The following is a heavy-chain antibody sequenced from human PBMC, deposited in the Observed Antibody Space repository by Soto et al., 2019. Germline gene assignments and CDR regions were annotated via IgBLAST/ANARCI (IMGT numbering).Heavy chain of an antibody. V-gene: IGHV4-39*01. CDR2: IYYSGST. D-gene: IGHD3-3*01. CDR3: ASARGVLDY. CDR1: GGSISSGGYY. J-gene: IGHJ4*02. Sequence: ASETLSLTCTVSGGSISSGGYYWSWIRQPPGKGLEWIGSIYYSGSTYYNPSLKSRVTISVDTSKNQFSLKLSSVTAADKAVYYCASARGVLDYWGQGTLVTVSS.